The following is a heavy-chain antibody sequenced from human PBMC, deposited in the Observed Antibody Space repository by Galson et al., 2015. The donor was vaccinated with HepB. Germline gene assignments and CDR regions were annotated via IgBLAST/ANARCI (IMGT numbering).Heavy chain of an antibody. V-gene: IGHV3-7*03. CDR2: IKQDGSEK. Sequence: SLRLSCAASGFTFSSYSMNWVRQAPGKGLEWVANIKQDGSEKYHVDSVKGRFTISRDNAKNSLYLQMNSLRAEDTAVYYCAREKEADIVVVPAAIWSGNDAFDIWGQGTMVTVSS. CDR1: GFTFSSYS. D-gene: IGHD2-2*01. J-gene: IGHJ3*02. CDR3: AREKEADIVVVPAAIWSGNDAFDI.